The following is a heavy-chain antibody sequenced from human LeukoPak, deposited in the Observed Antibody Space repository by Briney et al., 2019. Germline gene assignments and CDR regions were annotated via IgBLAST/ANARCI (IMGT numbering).Heavy chain of an antibody. J-gene: IGHJ5*02. V-gene: IGHV4-34*01. CDR3: ATYYGSGSPGGWFDP. D-gene: IGHD3-10*01. Sequence: PSETLSLTCAVYGGSFSGDFWSWIRQSPGKGLEWIGEINHGGITNYNPSLKSRVTISLDTSKNQFSLKLSSVTAADTAVYYCATYYGSGSPGGWFDPWGQGTLVTVSS. CDR2: INHGGIT. CDR1: GGSFSGDF.